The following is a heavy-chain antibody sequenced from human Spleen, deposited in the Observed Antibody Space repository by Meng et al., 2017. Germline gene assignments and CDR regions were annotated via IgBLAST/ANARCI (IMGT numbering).Heavy chain of an antibody. V-gene: IGHV4-59*01. D-gene: IGHD5-12*01. CDR2: IYYSGTT. J-gene: IGHJ4*02. Sequence: SETLSLTCTVSGGSISSYYWSWIRQPPGKGLEWIGYIYYSGTTNYNPSLKSRVTISVDTSKNQFSLKLSSVTAADTAVYYCASQRGYSGYDLGQFDYWGQGTLVTVSS. CDR1: GGSISSYY. CDR3: ASQRGYSGYDLGQFDY.